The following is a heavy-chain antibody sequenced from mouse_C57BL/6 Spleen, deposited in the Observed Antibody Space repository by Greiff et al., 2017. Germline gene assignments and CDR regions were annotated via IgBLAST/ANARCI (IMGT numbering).Heavy chain of an antibody. CDR1: GYTFTSYW. CDR3: ARDGGNYGFAY. J-gene: IGHJ3*01. D-gene: IGHD2-1*01. CDR2: IDPSDSET. V-gene: IGHV1-52*01. Sequence: QVQLQQPGAELVRPGSSVKLSCKASGYTFTSYWMHWVKQRPIQGLEWIGNIDPSDSETHYNQKFKDKATFTVDKSSSTAYMQLSSLTSEDSAVYYCARDGGNYGFAYWGQGTLVTVSA.